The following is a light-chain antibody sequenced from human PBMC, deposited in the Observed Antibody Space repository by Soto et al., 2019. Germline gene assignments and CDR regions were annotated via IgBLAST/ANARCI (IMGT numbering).Light chain of an antibody. J-gene: IGKJ4*01. CDR1: QGIRTY. V-gene: IGKV1-9*01. CDR2: GAS. Sequence: DIQLTQAPSFLSASVGNRVTITCRASQGIRTYLAWYQQKPGKAPKLLIYGASTLQSGVPSRFSGGGSGTEFTLTITSLQPEDLATYYCQQLASYPLTFGGGHKVEIK. CDR3: QQLASYPLT.